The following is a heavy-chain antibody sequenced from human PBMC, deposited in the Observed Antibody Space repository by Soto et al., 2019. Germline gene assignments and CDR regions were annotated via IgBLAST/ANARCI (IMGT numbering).Heavy chain of an antibody. CDR2: ISGSGGST. J-gene: IGHJ6*02. D-gene: IGHD3-3*01. Sequence: GGSLRLSCAASGFTFSSYAMSWVRQAPGKGLEWVSAISGSGGSTYYADSVKGRFTIFRDNSKDTLYLQMNSLRAEDTAVYYCAKGVTIFGVVIINPYYYYGMDVWGQGTTVTVSS. CDR1: GFTFSSYA. V-gene: IGHV3-23*01. CDR3: AKGVTIFGVVIINPYYYYGMDV.